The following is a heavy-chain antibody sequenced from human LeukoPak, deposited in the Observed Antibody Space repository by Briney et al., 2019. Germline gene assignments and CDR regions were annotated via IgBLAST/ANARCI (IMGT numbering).Heavy chain of an antibody. Sequence: GASVRVSCKASNYTFSAYDVTWVRQAPRQGLEWMGWVSKYTGNADYAPKFQGRVSMTTDTSTRTAYMELRSLRPDDTAVYFCAREDDRSFGAYDCWGQGTLVTVS. CDR3: AREDDRSFGAYDC. CDR1: NYTFSAYD. D-gene: IGHD4-17*01. V-gene: IGHV1-18*01. J-gene: IGHJ4*02. CDR2: VSKYTGNA.